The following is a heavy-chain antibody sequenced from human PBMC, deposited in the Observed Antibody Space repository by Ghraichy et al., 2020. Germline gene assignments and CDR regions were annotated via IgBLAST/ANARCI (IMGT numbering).Heavy chain of an antibody. D-gene: IGHD5-12*01. Sequence: SETLSLTCTVSGGSISSYYWSWIRQPPGKGLEWIGYIYYSGSTNYNPSLKSRVTISVDTSKNQFSLKLSSVTAADTAVYYCARVLPYDYVDAFDIWGQGTMVTVSS. CDR3: ARVLPYDYVDAFDI. CDR1: GGSISSYY. J-gene: IGHJ3*02. V-gene: IGHV4-59*01. CDR2: IYYSGST.